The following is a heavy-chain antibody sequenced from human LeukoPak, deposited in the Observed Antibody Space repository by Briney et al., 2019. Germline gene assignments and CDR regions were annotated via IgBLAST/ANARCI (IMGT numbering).Heavy chain of an antibody. CDR1: GFTFSSYG. V-gene: IGHV3-74*01. Sequence: PGGSLRLSCAASGFTFSSYGMHWVRQAPGKGLVWVSRINTDGSSTSYADSVKGRFTISRDNAKNTLYLQMNSLRAEDTAVYYCAREDSSGYFDYWGQGTLVTVSS. J-gene: IGHJ4*02. CDR3: AREDSSGYFDY. D-gene: IGHD3-22*01. CDR2: INTDGSST.